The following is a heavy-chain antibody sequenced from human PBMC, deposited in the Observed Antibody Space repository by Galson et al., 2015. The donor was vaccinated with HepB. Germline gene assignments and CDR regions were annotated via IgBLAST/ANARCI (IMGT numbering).Heavy chain of an antibody. CDR1: GFTFSDYY. CDR2: ISSSSSYT. CDR3: ARVGWPYYDSSGYYFDY. J-gene: IGHJ4*02. Sequence: SLRLSCAASGFTFSDYYMSWLRQAPGKGLEWVSYISSSSSYTNYADSVKGRFTISRDNAKNSLYLQMNSLRAEDTAVYYCARVGWPYYDSSGYYFDYWGQGTLVTVSS. D-gene: IGHD3-22*01. V-gene: IGHV3-11*05.